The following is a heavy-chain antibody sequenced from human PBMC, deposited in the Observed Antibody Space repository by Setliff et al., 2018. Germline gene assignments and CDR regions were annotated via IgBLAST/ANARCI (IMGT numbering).Heavy chain of an antibody. J-gene: IGHJ4*02. D-gene: IGHD2-8*01. CDR2: IRSKTYGGTA. CDR3: TRFDCTSGVCYTDY. V-gene: IGHV3-49*04. Sequence: GGSLRLSCTASGFTFGDYAMSWVRQAPGKGLEWVGFIRSKTYGGTADYVASVKGRFTISSDASKSIAYLQMNSLKPEDTAVYYCTRFDCTSGVCYTDYWGQGSLVTVSS. CDR1: GFTFGDYA.